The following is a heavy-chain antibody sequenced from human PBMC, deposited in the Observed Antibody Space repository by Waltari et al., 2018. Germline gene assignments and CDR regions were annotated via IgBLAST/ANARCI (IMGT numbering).Heavy chain of an antibody. V-gene: IGHV4-39*01. CDR3: ARYYDSSGYSLHFDY. J-gene: IGHJ4*02. CDR2: IYYSGST. D-gene: IGHD3-22*01. Sequence: QLQLQESGPGLVKPSETLSLTCTVSGGSISSSSYYWGWIRQPPGKGLEWIGSIYYSGSTYYNPALKRRVAISVDTSKKQFSRKLSAVTAADTAVYYCARYYDSSGYSLHFDYWGQGTLVTVSS. CDR1: GGSISSSSYY.